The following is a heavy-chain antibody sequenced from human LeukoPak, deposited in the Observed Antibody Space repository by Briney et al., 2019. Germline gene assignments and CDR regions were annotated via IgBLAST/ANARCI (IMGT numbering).Heavy chain of an antibody. CDR2: INHSGST. CDR1: GGSFSGYY. Sequence: KSSETLSLTCAVYGGSFSGYYWSWIRQPPGKGLEWIGEINHSGSTNYNPSLKSRVTISVDTSRNQFSLKLSSVTAADTAVYYCARGSVTNYYYMDVWGKGTTVTVSS. J-gene: IGHJ6*03. D-gene: IGHD4-11*01. V-gene: IGHV4-34*01. CDR3: ARGSVTNYYYMDV.